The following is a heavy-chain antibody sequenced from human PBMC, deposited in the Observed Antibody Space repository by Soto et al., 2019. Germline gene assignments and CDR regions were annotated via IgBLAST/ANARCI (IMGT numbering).Heavy chain of an antibody. CDR2: INAGNGNT. V-gene: IGHV1-3*01. CDR3: AREAYGKLSAFDI. Sequence: QVQLVQSGAEVKKPGASVKVSCKASRYTFTSYAMHWVRQAPGQRLEWMGWINAGNGNTKYSQKCQGRVTITRDTSASTAYMELSSLRSEDTAVYYCAREAYGKLSAFDIWGQGTMVTVSS. CDR1: RYTFTSYA. D-gene: IGHD4-17*01. J-gene: IGHJ3*02.